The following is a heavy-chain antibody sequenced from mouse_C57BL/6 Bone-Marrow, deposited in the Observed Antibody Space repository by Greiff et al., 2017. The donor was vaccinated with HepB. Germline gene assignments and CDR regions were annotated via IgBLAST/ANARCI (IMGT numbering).Heavy chain of an antibody. D-gene: IGHD1-1*01. J-gene: IGHJ2*01. Sequence: DVQLQESGPGLVKPSQSLSLTCSVTGYSITSGYYWNWIRQFPGNKLEWMGYISYDGSNYYNPSLKNRISITRDTSKNQFFLKLNSVTTEDTATYYCARDRGGYYYGSSYFDYWGQGTTLTVSS. CDR2: ISYDGSN. V-gene: IGHV3-6*01. CDR3: ARDRGGYYYGSSYFDY. CDR1: GYSITSGYY.